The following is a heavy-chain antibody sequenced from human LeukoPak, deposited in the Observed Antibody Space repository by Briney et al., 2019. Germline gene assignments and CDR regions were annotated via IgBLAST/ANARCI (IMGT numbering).Heavy chain of an antibody. V-gene: IGHV1-18*01. Sequence: GASVKVSCKASGYTFTSYGISWVRQAPGQGLEWMGWISAYNGNTNYAQKLQGRVTMTTDTSTSTAYMELRSLRSDDTAVYYCARTKYQQYDFWSGSKNLFDYWCQGTLVTVSS. CDR3: ARTKYQQYDFWSGSKNLFDY. D-gene: IGHD3-3*01. J-gene: IGHJ4*02. CDR1: GYTFTSYG. CDR2: ISAYNGNT.